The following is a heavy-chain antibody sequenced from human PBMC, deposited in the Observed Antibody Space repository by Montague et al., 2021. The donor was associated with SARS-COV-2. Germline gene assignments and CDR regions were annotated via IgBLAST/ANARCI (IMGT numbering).Heavy chain of an antibody. CDR2: ISYDGSNK. Sequence: SLRLSCAASGFTFSSYAMHWVRQAPGKGLEWVAVISYDGSNKYYADSMKGRFTISRDNSKNTLYLQMNSLRAEDTAVYYCARDLVVVAATPIDYWGQGTLVTVSS. CDR3: ARDLVVVAATPIDY. CDR1: GFTFSSYA. J-gene: IGHJ4*02. D-gene: IGHD2-15*01. V-gene: IGHV3-30-3*01.